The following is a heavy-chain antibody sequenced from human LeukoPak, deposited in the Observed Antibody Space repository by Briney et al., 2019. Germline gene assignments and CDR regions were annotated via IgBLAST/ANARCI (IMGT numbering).Heavy chain of an antibody. CDR2: IWYDGSNK. D-gene: IGHD1-26*01. CDR3: AKEGSDLTLVGATHFDY. Sequence: GGSLRLSCAASGFTFSSYGMHWDRQAPGKGLEWVAVIWYDGSNKYYADSVKGRFTISRDNSKNTLYLQMNSLRAEDTAVYYCAKEGSDLTLVGATHFDYWGQGTLVTVSS. J-gene: IGHJ4*02. CDR1: GFTFSSYG. V-gene: IGHV3-33*06.